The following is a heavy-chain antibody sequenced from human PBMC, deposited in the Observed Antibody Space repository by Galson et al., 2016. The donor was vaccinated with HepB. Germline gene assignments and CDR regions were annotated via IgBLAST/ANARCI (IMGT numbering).Heavy chain of an antibody. V-gene: IGHV3-21*01. CDR2: INNNSAYI. Sequence: SLRLSCAASGFTFSTNSMAWVRQAPGKGLEWVSSINNNSAYIYYADSVKGRFTISRDNAKNSLFLQMNSLRAEETAVYYCARRRYDILTGYYDAFDIWGQGTMVTVSS. CDR3: ARRRYDILTGYYDAFDI. CDR1: GFTFSTNS. J-gene: IGHJ3*02. D-gene: IGHD3-9*01.